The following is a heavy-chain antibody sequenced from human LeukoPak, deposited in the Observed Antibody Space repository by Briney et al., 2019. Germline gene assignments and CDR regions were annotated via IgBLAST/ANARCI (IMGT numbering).Heavy chain of an antibody. CDR3: ASPQWLAF. Sequence: PPGGSLRLSCVVSGITFSSYEMNWVRQAPGKGLKWVSYISTSGSTIYYADSVKGRFTISRDNAKNSLYLQMNGLRAEDTAIYYCASPQWLAFWGQGTLVTVSS. CDR1: GITFSSYE. V-gene: IGHV3-48*03. J-gene: IGHJ4*02. CDR2: ISTSGSTI. D-gene: IGHD6-19*01.